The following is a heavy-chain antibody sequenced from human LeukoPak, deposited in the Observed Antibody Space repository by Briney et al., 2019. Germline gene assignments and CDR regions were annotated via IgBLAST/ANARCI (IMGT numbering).Heavy chain of an antibody. CDR3: ARFGDFYILTGYDRPFDY. CDR2: MNPNSGNT. D-gene: IGHD3-9*01. V-gene: IGHV1-8*01. Sequence: ASVKVSCKASGYTFTSYDIHWVRQATGQGLEWMGWMNPNSGNTGYAQKFQGRVTMTRNTSISTAYMELSRLRSEDTAVYYCARFGDFYILTGYDRPFDYWVQGTLVTVSS. CDR1: GYTFTSYD. J-gene: IGHJ4*02.